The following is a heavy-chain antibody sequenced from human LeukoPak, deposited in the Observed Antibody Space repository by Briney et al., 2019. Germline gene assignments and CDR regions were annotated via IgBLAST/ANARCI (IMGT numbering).Heavy chain of an antibody. V-gene: IGHV3-33*08. CDR2: IRSDGNNK. D-gene: IGHD1-26*01. J-gene: IGHJ3*01. CDR1: GFTFSSYG. Sequence: GGSLRLSCAASGFTFSSYGMHWVRQAPGKGLEWVAVIRSDGNNKYYVDSVEGRFTVSRDKSKNTLYLQMNSLRAEDTAVYYCAREYSGSYYVAAFDVWGQGTLVTVSS. CDR3: AREYSGSYYVAAFDV.